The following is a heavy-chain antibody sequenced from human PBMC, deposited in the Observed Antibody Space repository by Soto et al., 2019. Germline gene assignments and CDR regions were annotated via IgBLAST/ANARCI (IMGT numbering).Heavy chain of an antibody. CDR3: ARLRYCDWWDFDY. Sequence: QVQLQESGPGLVKPSETLSLTCTVSGGSVSSGSYYWSWIRQPPGKGLEWIGYIYYSGSTNYNPSLKSRVTISVDTSKNQFSLKLSSVTAADTAVYYCARLRYCDWWDFDYWGQGTLVTVSS. D-gene: IGHD3-9*01. CDR1: GGSVSSGSYY. J-gene: IGHJ4*02. CDR2: IYYSGST. V-gene: IGHV4-61*01.